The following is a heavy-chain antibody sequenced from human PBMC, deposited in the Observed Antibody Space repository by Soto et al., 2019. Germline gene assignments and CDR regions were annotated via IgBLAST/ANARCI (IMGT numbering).Heavy chain of an antibody. J-gene: IGHJ4*02. CDR3: ESAPMAADGTSFLDY. CDR2: IYPGDSDT. V-gene: IGHV5-51*01. D-gene: IGHD6-13*01. Sequence: GESLKISCKGSGYSFTSYWIGWVRQMPGKGLEWMGIIYPGDSDTRYSPSFQGQVTISADKSISTAYLQWSSLKASDTAMYYCESAPMAADGTSFLDYWGQGTLVTVSS. CDR1: GYSFTSYW.